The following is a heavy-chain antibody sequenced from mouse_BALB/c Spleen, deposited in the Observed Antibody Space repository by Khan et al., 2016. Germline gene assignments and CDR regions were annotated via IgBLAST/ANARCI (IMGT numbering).Heavy chain of an antibody. CDR2: IYPSDIYT. D-gene: IGHD2-4*01. Sequence: QVQLQQPGAELVRPGASVKLSCKASGYTFTSYWINWLKQRPGQGLEWIGNIYPSDIYTNYNQKFKDKATLTVDKSSSTAYMQLSSPTSEDSAIYYWTRGESTRIRGFAYWGQGTLVTVSA. CDR1: GYTFTSYW. J-gene: IGHJ3*01. V-gene: IGHV1-69*02. CDR3: TRGESTRIRGFAY.